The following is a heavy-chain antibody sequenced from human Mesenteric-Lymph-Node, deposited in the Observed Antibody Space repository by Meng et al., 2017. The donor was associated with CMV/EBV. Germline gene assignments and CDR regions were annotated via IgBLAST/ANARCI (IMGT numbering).Heavy chain of an antibody. CDR1: GYTFTSYG. D-gene: IGHD4-11*01. J-gene: IGHJ5*02. CDR3: ARQYSVQNWFDP. V-gene: IGHV1-18*01. CDR2: ISAYNGNT. Sequence: ASVKVSCKASGYTFTSYGISWVRQAPGQGLEWMGWISAYNGNTNYAQKLQGRVTMTTDTSTNTAYMELRSLRYDDTAVYFCARQYSVQNWFDPWGQGTLVTVSS.